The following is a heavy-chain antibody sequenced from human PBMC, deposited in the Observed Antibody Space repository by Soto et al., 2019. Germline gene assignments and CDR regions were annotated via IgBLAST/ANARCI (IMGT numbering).Heavy chain of an antibody. J-gene: IGHJ6*03. V-gene: IGHV3-9*01. Sequence: EVQLVESGGGLVQPGRSLRLSCAASGFTFDDYAMHWVRQAPGKGLEWVSGISWNSGSIGYADSVKGRFTISRDNAKNSLYLQMNSLRAEDTALYYCAKAPRGRWFGDYYYYMDVWGKGTTVTVSS. CDR2: ISWNSGSI. CDR3: AKAPRGRWFGDYYYYMDV. CDR1: GFTFDDYA. D-gene: IGHD3-10*01.